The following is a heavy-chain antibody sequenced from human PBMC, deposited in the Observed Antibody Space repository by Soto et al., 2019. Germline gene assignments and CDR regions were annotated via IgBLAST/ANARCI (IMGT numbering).Heavy chain of an antibody. J-gene: IGHJ5*02. V-gene: IGHV4-31*03. CDR1: GASVSTGAYY. D-gene: IGHD5-18*01. Sequence: PSETLSLTCTVSGASVSTGAYYWGWVRQRPGKGLEWVGYIYESGYTYYNTSLKSRLTISLDRSNNQFSLVLTSVTAADTAVYYCVRALRHTAMVYPWFDPWGQGTLVTVSS. CDR3: VRALRHTAMVYPWFDP. CDR2: IYESGYT.